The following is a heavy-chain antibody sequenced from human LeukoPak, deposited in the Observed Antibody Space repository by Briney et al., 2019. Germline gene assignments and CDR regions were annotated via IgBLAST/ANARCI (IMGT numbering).Heavy chain of an antibody. CDR1: GGSIINNHYY. CDR3: ARDPKFLTLCGMDV. Sequence: SETLSLTCTVSGGSIINNHYYWGWIRQPPGKGLEWIGIIYYSGTTYYNPSLKSRVTISVDTSKNQFSLNLSSVTAADTAVYYCARDPKFLTLCGMDVWGQGTTVTVSS. D-gene: IGHD2-21*01. CDR2: IYYSGTT. J-gene: IGHJ6*02. V-gene: IGHV4-39*07.